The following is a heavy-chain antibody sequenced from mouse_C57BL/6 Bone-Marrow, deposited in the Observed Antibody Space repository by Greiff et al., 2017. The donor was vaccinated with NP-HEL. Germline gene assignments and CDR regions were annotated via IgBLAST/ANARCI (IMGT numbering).Heavy chain of an antibody. CDR1: GYSFTDYN. D-gene: IGHD2-1*01. J-gene: IGHJ1*03. Sequence: VQLQQSGPELVKPGASVKISCKASGYSFTDYNMNWVKQSNGKSLEWIGVINPNYGTTSYNQKFKGKATLTVDKSSSTAYMQLNSLTSEDSAVYYCASYGNYVYWYFDVWGTGTTVTVSS. V-gene: IGHV1-39*01. CDR3: ASYGNYVYWYFDV. CDR2: INPNYGTT.